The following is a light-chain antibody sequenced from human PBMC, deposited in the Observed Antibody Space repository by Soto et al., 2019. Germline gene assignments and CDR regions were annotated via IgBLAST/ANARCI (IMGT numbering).Light chain of an antibody. V-gene: IGKV3-11*01. Sequence: EIVFTQSPATLSLSPGERATLSCRASQSVSSYLAWYQQKPGQAPRLLIYDASNRATGIPARFSGSGSGTNFALTISSLEPEDFAVYYCQQRSNWPRYTFGQGTKVDIK. CDR2: DAS. J-gene: IGKJ2*01. CDR3: QQRSNWPRYT. CDR1: QSVSSY.